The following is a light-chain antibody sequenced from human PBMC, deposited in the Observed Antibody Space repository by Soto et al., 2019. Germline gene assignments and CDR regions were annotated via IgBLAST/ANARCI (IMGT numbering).Light chain of an antibody. CDR1: KLGDKY. J-gene: IGLJ1*01. CDR3: QAWVSGTVYF. Sequence: SYELTQPPSVSVSPGQTASITCSGDKLGDKYTSWYQQRAGQSPVLVIYQDTKRPSGIPDRFSGSNSGNTATLTISEAQAMDEADYYCQAWVSGTVYFFGTGTKVTVL. CDR2: QDT. V-gene: IGLV3-1*01.